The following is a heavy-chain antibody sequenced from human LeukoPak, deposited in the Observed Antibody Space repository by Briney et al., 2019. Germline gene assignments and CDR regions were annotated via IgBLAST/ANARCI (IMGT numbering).Heavy chain of an antibody. CDR2: ISGSGGST. Sequence: GGSLRLSCAASGFTFSSYAMSWVRQAPGKGLEWVSAISGSGGSTYYADSVKGRFTISRDNSKNTPYLQMNSLRAEDTAVYYCAKFSRPFHRGITPDYWGQGTLVTVSS. CDR1: GFTFSSYA. CDR3: AKFSRPFHRGITPDY. D-gene: IGHD3-10*01. J-gene: IGHJ4*02. V-gene: IGHV3-23*01.